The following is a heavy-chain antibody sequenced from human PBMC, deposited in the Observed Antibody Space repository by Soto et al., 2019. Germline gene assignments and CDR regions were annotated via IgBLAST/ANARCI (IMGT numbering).Heavy chain of an antibody. J-gene: IGHJ4*02. CDR3: AKDQYYYGSGSSPTFDY. D-gene: IGHD3-10*01. CDR2: ISYDGSTK. V-gene: IGHV3-30*18. CDR1: GFTFSSYG. Sequence: QVQLVESGGGVVQPGRSLRLSCAASGFTFSSYGMHWVRQAPGKGLEWVAVISYDGSTKYYADSVKGRFTISRDNSKNTLYLQMNSLRAEDTAVYYCAKDQYYYGSGSSPTFDYGGQGTLVTVSS.